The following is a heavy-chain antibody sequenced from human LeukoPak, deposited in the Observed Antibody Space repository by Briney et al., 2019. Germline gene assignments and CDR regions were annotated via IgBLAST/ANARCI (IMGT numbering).Heavy chain of an antibody. CDR2: INHSGST. CDR1: GGSFSGYY. J-gene: IGHJ4*02. V-gene: IGHV4-34*01. D-gene: IGHD6-13*01. CDR3: ARTPLYSSSWYFFDY. Sequence: SETLSLTCAVYGGSFSGYYWSWIRQPPGKGLEWIGEINHSGSTNYNPSLKSRVTISVDTSKNQFSLKLSSVTAADTAAYYCARTPLYSSSWYFFDYWGQGTLVTVSS.